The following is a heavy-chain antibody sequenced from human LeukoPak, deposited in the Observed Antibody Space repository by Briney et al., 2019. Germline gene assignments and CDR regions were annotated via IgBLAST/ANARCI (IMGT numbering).Heavy chain of an antibody. J-gene: IGHJ3*02. Sequence: GGSLRLSCAASGFTFSSYAMSWVRQAPGKGLEWVSAISGSGGSTYYADSVKGRFTISRDNSKNTLYLQMNSLRAEDTAVYYCAKVWPGGSGWYSGPYGAFDIWGQGTMVTVSS. CDR1: GFTFSSYA. CDR3: AKVWPGGSGWYSGPYGAFDI. CDR2: ISGSGGST. D-gene: IGHD6-19*01. V-gene: IGHV3-23*01.